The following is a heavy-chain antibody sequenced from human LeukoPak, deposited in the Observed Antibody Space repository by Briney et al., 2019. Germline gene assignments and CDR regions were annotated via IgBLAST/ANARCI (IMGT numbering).Heavy chain of an antibody. J-gene: IGHJ4*02. CDR1: GFTFSRYW. CDR2: INSDESGT. Sequence: GGSLRLSCAASGFTFSRYWMNWVRQAPGKGLVWVSRINSDESGTSYADSVKGRFTISRDNAKNTLYLQMNSLRAEDTAVYYCTRSTGNYYDSSAYYDYWGQGTLVTVSS. CDR3: TRSTGNYYDSSAYYDY. V-gene: IGHV3-74*01. D-gene: IGHD3-22*01.